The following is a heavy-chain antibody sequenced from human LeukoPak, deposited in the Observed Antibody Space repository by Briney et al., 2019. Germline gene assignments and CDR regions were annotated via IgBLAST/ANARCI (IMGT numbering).Heavy chain of an antibody. CDR1: GGSISAYY. CDR3: ARTDRVFKGFTYYFDY. Sequence: SETLLLTCTVSGGSISAYYWSSIRQPPGKGLEWIGYIYYSGSTNYNPSLKSRVTISVDTSKKQSSLKLSSVTAADTAVYYCARTDRVFKGFTYYFDYWGQGSLVTVSS. V-gene: IGHV4-59*01. D-gene: IGHD3-10*01. J-gene: IGHJ4*02. CDR2: IYYSGST.